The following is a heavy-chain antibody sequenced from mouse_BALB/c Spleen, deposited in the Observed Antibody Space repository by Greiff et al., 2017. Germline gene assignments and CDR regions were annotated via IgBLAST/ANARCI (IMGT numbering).Heavy chain of an antibody. CDR1: GFTFSSFG. V-gene: IGHV5-17*02. CDR2: ISSGSSTI. D-gene: IGHD1-1*01. J-gene: IGHJ4*01. Sequence: EVKLMESGGGLVQPGGSRKLSCAASGFTFSSFGMHWVRQAPEKGLEWVAYISSGSSTIYYADTVKGRFTISRDNPKNTLFLQMTSLRSEDTAMYYCAREGTTVVATEAMDYWGQGTSVTVSS. CDR3: AREGTTVVATEAMDY.